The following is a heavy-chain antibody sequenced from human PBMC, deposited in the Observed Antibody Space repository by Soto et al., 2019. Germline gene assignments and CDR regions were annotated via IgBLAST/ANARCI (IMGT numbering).Heavy chain of an antibody. J-gene: IGHJ5*02. Sequence: QLQLQESGPGLVKPSETLSLTCTVSGGSISSSSYYWGWIRQPPGKGLEWIGSIYYSASTYYNPALKSRVTISVDTSKNQFSLKLSSVTAADTAVYYCARHVRRQQLGVSGWFDPWGQGTLVTVSS. V-gene: IGHV4-39*01. CDR2: IYYSAST. CDR1: GGSISSSSYY. CDR3: ARHVRRQQLGVSGWFDP. D-gene: IGHD6-13*01.